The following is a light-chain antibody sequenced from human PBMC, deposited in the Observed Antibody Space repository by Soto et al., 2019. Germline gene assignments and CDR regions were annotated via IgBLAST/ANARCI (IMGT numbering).Light chain of an antibody. CDR3: QQYNSYSET. V-gene: IGKV1-5*03. CDR2: KAS. CDR1: QSISSW. J-gene: IGKJ1*01. Sequence: DIQMTQSPSTLSASVGDRVTITCRASQSISSWLDWYQQKPGKAPKLLIYKASSLESGVPSRFSGSGSGPEFTLTISSLQPDDFATYYCQQYNSYSETFGQGTKVEIK.